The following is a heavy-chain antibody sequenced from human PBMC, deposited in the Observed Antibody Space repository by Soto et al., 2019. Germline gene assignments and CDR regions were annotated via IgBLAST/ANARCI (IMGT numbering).Heavy chain of an antibody. CDR2: IKQDGSEK. J-gene: IGHJ6*03. V-gene: IGHV3-7*04. CDR3: ARGGYLLYYYYYMDV. Sequence: VQLVESGGGLVQPGGSLRLSCAASGFTFSSYWMSWVRQAPGKGLEWVANIKQDGSEKYYVDSVKGRFTISRDNAKNSLYLQMNSLRAEDTAVYYCARGGYLLYYYYYMDVWGKGTTVTVSS. D-gene: IGHD6-25*01. CDR1: GFTFSSYW.